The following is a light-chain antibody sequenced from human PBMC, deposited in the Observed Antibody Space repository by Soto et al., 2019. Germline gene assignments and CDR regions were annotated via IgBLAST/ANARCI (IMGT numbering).Light chain of an antibody. CDR3: SSYAGSYTWI. V-gene: IGLV2-11*01. CDR2: EVS. J-gene: IGLJ1*01. CDR1: SSDVGGYNY. Sequence: QSVLTQPASVSVSPGQSITISCTGTSSDVGGYNYVSWYQQHPGKAPKLMIYEVSNRPSGVPDRFSGSKSGNTAALTISGLQAEDEAEYFCSSYAGSYTWIFGSGTKVTVL.